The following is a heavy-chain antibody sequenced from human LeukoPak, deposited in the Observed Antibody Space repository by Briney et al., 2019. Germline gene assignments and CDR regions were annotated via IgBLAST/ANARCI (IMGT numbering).Heavy chain of an antibody. J-gene: IGHJ4*02. D-gene: IGHD3-10*01. Sequence: PGRSLRLSCAASGFSFSNYGMHWVRQAPGKGLEWVAVIWYDGTNKYYADSVKGRFTISRDNSKNTLYLQMNSLRAEDTAVYYCARSSWGCYYPLFDYWGQGTLVTVSS. V-gene: IGHV3-33*01. CDR3: ARSSWGCYYPLFDY. CDR2: IWYDGTNK. CDR1: GFSFSNYG.